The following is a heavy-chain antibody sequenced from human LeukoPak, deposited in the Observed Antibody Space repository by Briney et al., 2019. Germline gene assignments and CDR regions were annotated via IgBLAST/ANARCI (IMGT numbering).Heavy chain of an antibody. Sequence: GESLKISCKGSGYSFTSYWIGWVRQMPGKGLEWMGIIHPADSDTRYSPSFQGQVSISADKSISTACLQWNSLKASDTAMYYCARRSGWPGDAFDIWGQGTMVTVSS. V-gene: IGHV5-51*01. D-gene: IGHD6-19*01. CDR2: IHPADSDT. J-gene: IGHJ3*02. CDR3: ARRSGWPGDAFDI. CDR1: GYSFTSYW.